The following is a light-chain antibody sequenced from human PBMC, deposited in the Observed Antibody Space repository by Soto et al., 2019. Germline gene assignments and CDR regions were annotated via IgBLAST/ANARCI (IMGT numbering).Light chain of an antibody. CDR2: GAS. J-gene: IGKJ1*01. CDR3: QQYNYWPRT. Sequence: EIVLTQSPATLSASPGERATLSCRASQSVGSKLAWYQQKPGQAPRLLIYGASTRPTAIPARFSGSGSGTDFTLTISSLQSEDFAVYFCQQYNYWPRTFGQGTKVDIK. CDR1: QSVGSK. V-gene: IGKV3-15*01.